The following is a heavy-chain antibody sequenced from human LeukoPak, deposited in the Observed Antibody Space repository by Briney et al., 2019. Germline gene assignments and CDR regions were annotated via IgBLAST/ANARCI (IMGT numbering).Heavy chain of an antibody. V-gene: IGHV3-21*01. CDR2: ISSSSSYI. J-gene: IGHJ4*02. D-gene: IGHD2-2*01. CDR1: GFTFSSYS. CDR3: ARDFCTTTSCLDF. Sequence: GGSLRLSCAASGFTFSSYSMNWVRQAPGKGLEWVSSISSSSSYIYYADSVKGRFTISRDDSKNTVYLLLNSLRAEDTAMYYCARDFCTTTSCLDFWGQGTLVTVAS.